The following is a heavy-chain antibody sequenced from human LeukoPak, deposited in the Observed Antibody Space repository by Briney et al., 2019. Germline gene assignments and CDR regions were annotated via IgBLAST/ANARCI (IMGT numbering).Heavy chain of an antibody. CDR2: LDPEDGET. D-gene: IGHD3-22*01. Sequence: ASVKVSCKVSGYTLTELSMHWVRQAPGKGLEWMGGLDPEDGETIYAQKFQGRVTMTEDTSTDTAYMELSSLRSEDTAVYYCATDHEGTNYYDSSGYYYWGQGTLVTVSS. CDR1: GYTLTELS. V-gene: IGHV1-24*01. J-gene: IGHJ4*02. CDR3: ATDHEGTNYYDSSGYYY.